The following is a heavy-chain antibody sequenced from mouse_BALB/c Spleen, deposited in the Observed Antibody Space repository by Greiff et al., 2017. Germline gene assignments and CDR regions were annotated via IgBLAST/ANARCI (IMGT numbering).Heavy chain of an antibody. CDR2: IWGDGST. J-gene: IGHJ4*01. CDR1: GFSLTGYG. Sequence: QVQLKESGPGLVAPSQSLSITCTVSGFSLTGYGVNWVRQPPGKGLEWLGMIWGDGSTDYNSALKSRLSISKDNSKSQVFLKMNSLQTDDTARYYCASVVAAGGYYAMDYWGQGTSVTVSS. V-gene: IGHV2-6-7*01. D-gene: IGHD1-1*01. CDR3: ASVVAAGGYYAMDY.